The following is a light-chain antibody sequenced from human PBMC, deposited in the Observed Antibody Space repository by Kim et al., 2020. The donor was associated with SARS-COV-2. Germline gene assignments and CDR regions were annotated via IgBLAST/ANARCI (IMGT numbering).Light chain of an antibody. CDR2: TDN. Sequence: QTATFTWSGDSNNVGNRGASWRQLHQGHPPTVRPYTDNNRPSGLSDRFSASRSGNTASLTISGLQPEDEADYFCSAWDRSLNAAVFGGGTQLTVL. CDR1: SNNVGNRG. CDR3: SAWDRSLNAAV. V-gene: IGLV10-54*04. J-gene: IGLJ2*01.